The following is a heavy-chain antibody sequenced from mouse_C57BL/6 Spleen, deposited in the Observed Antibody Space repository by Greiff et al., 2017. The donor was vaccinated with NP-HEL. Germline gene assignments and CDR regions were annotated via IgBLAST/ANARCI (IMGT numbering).Heavy chain of an antibody. CDR3: ARGGYPYYAMDY. J-gene: IGHJ4*01. D-gene: IGHD1-1*02. CDR1: GYAFSSYW. CDR2: IYPGDGDT. V-gene: IGHV1-80*01. Sequence: VNVVESGAELVKPGASVKISCKASGYAFSSYWMNWVKQRPGKGLEWIGQIYPGDGDTNYNGKFKGKATLTADKSSSTAYMQLSSLTSEDSAVYFCARGGYPYYAMDYWGQGTSVTVSS.